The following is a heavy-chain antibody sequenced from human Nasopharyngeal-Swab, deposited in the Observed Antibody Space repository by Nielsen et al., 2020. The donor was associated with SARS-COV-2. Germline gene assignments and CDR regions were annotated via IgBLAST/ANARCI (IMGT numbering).Heavy chain of an antibody. V-gene: IGHV4-30-2*01. J-gene: IGHJ6*02. CDR3: ARGVDTAMVKDYYGMDV. Sequence: GKGLEWIGYIYHSGSTYYNPSLKSRVTISVDRSKNQFSLKLSSVTAADTAVYYCARGVDTAMVKDYYGMDVWGQGTTVTVSS. D-gene: IGHD5-18*01. CDR2: IYHSGST.